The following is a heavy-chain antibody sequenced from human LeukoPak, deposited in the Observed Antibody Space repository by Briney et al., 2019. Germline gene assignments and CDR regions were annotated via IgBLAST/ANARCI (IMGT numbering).Heavy chain of an antibody. CDR1: GGSISSYY. Sequence: SETLSLTCTVSGGSISSYYWSWIRQPPGKGLEWIGNIYYSGSTNYNPSLKSRVTISVDTSKNQFSLKLSSVTAADTAVYYCARGISMRGFRPFDYWGQGTLVTVSS. D-gene: IGHD3-22*01. CDR2: IYYSGST. V-gene: IGHV4-59*12. CDR3: ARGISMRGFRPFDY. J-gene: IGHJ4*02.